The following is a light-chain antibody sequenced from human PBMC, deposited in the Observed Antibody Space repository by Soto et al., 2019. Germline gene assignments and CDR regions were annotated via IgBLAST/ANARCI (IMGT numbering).Light chain of an antibody. CDR2: GVT. V-gene: IGLV2-14*01. Sequence: LTQPASVSGSPGQSITISCTGTSSDVGAYNYVSWYQQYPGKAPKLMIYGVTNRPSGVSNRFSGSKTGNTASLTISGLQAEDEADYYCFSHRGGDSHVFGTGTKAPS. J-gene: IGLJ1*01. CDR3: FSHRGGDSHV. CDR1: SSDVGAYNY.